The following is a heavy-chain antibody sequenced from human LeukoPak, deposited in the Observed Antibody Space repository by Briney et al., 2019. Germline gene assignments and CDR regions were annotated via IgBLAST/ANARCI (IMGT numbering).Heavy chain of an antibody. D-gene: IGHD3-3*01. CDR2: IKQDGSEK. Sequence: PGGSLRLSCAASGFTFSSYWMSWVRQAPGKGLEWAANIKQDGSEKYYVDSVKGRFTISRDNAKNSPYLQMNSLRAEDTAVYYCARDLDYDFWSGYLDYWGQGTLVTVSS. CDR1: GFTFSSYW. J-gene: IGHJ4*02. CDR3: ARDLDYDFWSGYLDY. V-gene: IGHV3-7*01.